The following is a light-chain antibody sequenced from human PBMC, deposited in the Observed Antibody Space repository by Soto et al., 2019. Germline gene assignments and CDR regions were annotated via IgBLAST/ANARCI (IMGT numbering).Light chain of an antibody. CDR2: GAS. J-gene: IGKJ4*01. Sequence: EIVMTQSPATLSVSPGERATLSCRASQSVSSNLAWYQQKPGQAPRLLMFGASTRATGVPARFSGTGSGTEFTLTISSLQSEDFAVYYCQQYNNWPQGRTFGGGTKVEIK. V-gene: IGKV3-15*01. CDR3: QQYNNWPQGRT. CDR1: QSVSSN.